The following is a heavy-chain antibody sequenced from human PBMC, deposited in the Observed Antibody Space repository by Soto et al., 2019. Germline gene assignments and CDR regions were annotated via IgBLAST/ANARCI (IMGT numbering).Heavy chain of an antibody. CDR3: ARVHCSAGTCLDGLDF. CDR1: GDSVSSNGVC. V-gene: IGHV6-1*01. J-gene: IGHJ6*02. CDR2: IYYRSKWFH. D-gene: IGHD2-15*01. Sequence: SQTLSLTCVISGDSVSSNGVCWNWIRQSPSRGLQWLGRIYYRSKWFHDYAASVESRMAINPDTPRNQFSLQLNYVTPEDTAVYYCARVHCSAGTCLDGLDFWGQGTTVTVSS.